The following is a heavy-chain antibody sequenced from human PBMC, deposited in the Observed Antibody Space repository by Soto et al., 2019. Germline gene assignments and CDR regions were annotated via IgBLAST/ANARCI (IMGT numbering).Heavy chain of an antibody. CDR2: IYYSGST. V-gene: IGHV4-39*01. Sequence: PSETLSLTCTVSGDSISGSSYYWVWIRQPPGKGLEWIGYIYYSGSTYYNPSLKSRVTISVDTSKNQFSLKLSSVTAADTAVYYCARRVAAGNWFDPWGQGTLVTVSS. D-gene: IGHD6-25*01. CDR3: ARRVAAGNWFDP. J-gene: IGHJ5*02. CDR1: GDSISGSSYY.